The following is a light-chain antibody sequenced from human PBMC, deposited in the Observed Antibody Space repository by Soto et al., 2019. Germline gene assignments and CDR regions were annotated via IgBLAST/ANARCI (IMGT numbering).Light chain of an antibody. V-gene: IGKV1-39*01. Sequence: DIQMPQSPSFLSASVGDRVTITCRASQSISNHLNWYQQKPGKAPKLLIFAASSLQSGVPSRFSGSRSGPDFTLTISSLQPEDFATYYCQQSYSSPPTFGQGTKVDI. CDR3: QQSYSSPPT. CDR2: AAS. CDR1: QSISNH. J-gene: IGKJ1*01.